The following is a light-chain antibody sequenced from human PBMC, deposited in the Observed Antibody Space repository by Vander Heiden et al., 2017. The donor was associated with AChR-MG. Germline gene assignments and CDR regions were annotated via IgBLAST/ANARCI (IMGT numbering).Light chain of an antibody. J-gene: IGLJ2*01. CDR1: SLRSYY. CDR2: GKN. V-gene: IGLV3-19*01. Sequence: SSELTQDPAVSVALGQTVSIPSQGASLRSYYASWYQQKPGQAPVLVIYGKNNRPSGIPDRFSGSSSGNTASLTITGAQAEDEADYYCNSRDSSGNHPFGGGTKLTVL. CDR3: NSRDSSGNHP.